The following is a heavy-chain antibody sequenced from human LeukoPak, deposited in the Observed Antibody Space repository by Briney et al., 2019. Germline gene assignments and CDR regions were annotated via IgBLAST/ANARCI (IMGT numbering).Heavy chain of an antibody. CDR1: GFTFDDYA. V-gene: IGHV3-9*01. Sequence: PGGSLRLSCAASGFTFDDYAMHWVRQAPGKGLEWVSGISWNSGTKGYADSVKGRFTISRDNAKNSLYLQMNSLRGEDAALYYCAVLHYYAMDVWGQETTVTVSS. CDR2: ISWNSGTK. CDR3: AVLHYYAMDV. D-gene: IGHD2-8*01. J-gene: IGHJ6*02.